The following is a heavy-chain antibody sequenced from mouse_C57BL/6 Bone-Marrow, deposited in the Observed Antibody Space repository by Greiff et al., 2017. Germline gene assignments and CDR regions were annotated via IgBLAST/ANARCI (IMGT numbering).Heavy chain of an antibody. CDR3: ARHYGSSYFYAMDY. CDR2: INYDGSST. CDR1: GFTFSDYY. Sequence: EVKLVESEGGLVQPGSSMKLSCTASGFTFSDYYMAWVRQVPEKGLEWVANINYDGSSTYYLDSLKSRFIISRDNAKNILYLQMSSLKSEVTATYYCARHYGSSYFYAMDYWGQGTSVTVSS. J-gene: IGHJ4*01. V-gene: IGHV5-16*01. D-gene: IGHD1-1*01.